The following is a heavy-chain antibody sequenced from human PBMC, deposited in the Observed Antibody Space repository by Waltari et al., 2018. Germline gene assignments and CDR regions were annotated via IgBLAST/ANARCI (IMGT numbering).Heavy chain of an antibody. CDR3: AKDEGNRRAPTFGMDV. J-gene: IGHJ6*02. CDR1: GFTLTSYT. V-gene: IGHV3-23*01. Sequence: EMQLLESGGGLAQPGGSVRLSCAASGFTLTSYTLNWVRQAPGRVLVCVSRMSGSRLIDYADSVKGRFTISRDNSKNTVFLQMDSLRAEDTAVYYCAKDEGNRRAPTFGMDVWGRGTTVIVS. D-gene: IGHD3-16*01. CDR2: MSGSRLI.